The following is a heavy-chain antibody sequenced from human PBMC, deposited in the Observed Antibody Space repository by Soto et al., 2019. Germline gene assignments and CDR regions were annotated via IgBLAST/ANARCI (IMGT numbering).Heavy chain of an antibody. V-gene: IGHV4-59*01. J-gene: IGHJ6*03. D-gene: IGHD3-3*01. CDR1: GGSISSYY. Sequence: QVQLQESGPGLVKPSETLSLTCTVSGGSISSYYWSWIRQPPGKGLEWIGYIYYSGSTNYNPSLKSRVTISVDTSKNQFSRKLSSVTAADTAVYYCARETYDFWSGPKGYYYYMDVWGKGTTVTVSS. CDR2: IYYSGST. CDR3: ARETYDFWSGPKGYYYYMDV.